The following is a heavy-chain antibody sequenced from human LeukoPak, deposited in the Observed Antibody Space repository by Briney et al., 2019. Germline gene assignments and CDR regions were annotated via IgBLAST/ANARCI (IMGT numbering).Heavy chain of an antibody. CDR1: GDSISSYY. Sequence: SETLSLTCTVSGDSISSYYWSWIRQPPGKGLEWIGCSYYSGSTNYNPSLKSRVTISVDTSKNQFSLKLSSVTAADTAVYYCARDVVGGGNFDYWGQGTLVTVSS. V-gene: IGHV4-59*01. J-gene: IGHJ4*02. CDR3: ARDVVGGGNFDY. D-gene: IGHD1-26*01. CDR2: SYYSGST.